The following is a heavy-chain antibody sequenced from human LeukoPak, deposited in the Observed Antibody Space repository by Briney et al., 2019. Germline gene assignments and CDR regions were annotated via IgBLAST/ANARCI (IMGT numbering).Heavy chain of an antibody. CDR2: INHSGST. Sequence: SETLSLTCAVYGGSFSGYYWSWIRQPPGKGLEWIGEINHSGSTNYNPSLKSRVTISVDTSKNQFSLKLSSVTAADTAVYYCASGYYYDGSGYPNYWGQGTLVTVSS. CDR1: GGSFSGYY. V-gene: IGHV4-34*01. CDR3: ASGYYYDGSGYPNY. D-gene: IGHD3-22*01. J-gene: IGHJ4*02.